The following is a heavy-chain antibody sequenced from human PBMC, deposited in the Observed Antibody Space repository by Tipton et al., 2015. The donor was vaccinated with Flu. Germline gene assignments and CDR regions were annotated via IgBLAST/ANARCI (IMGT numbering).Heavy chain of an antibody. CDR3: ARVGDSSVAYGLDY. CDR1: GASVSGSRYY. CDR2: IYDSGRI. D-gene: IGHD3-22*01. J-gene: IGHJ4*02. V-gene: IGHV4-39*07. Sequence: QLVQSGPEVKPSETLSLICTVSGASVSGSRYYWAWIRQAPGKGPECIGTIYDSGRIYYNPSLKSRLIISVDTSKNQFSLRLSTVTAADTARYYCARVGDSSVAYGLDYWGQGTLVTVSS.